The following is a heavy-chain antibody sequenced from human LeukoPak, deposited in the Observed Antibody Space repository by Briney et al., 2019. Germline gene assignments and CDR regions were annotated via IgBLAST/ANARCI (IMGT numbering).Heavy chain of an antibody. CDR1: GFTFSSYS. D-gene: IGHD2-8*01. Sequence: GGSLRLSCAASGFTFSSYSMNWVRQAPGKGLEWVSSISSSSSYIYYADSVKGRFTISRDNAKNSLYLQMNSLRAEDTAVYYCARDGVVYAMIQTDMIDWFDPWGQGTLVTVSS. V-gene: IGHV3-21*01. J-gene: IGHJ5*02. CDR2: ISSSSSYI. CDR3: ARDGVVYAMIQTDMIDWFDP.